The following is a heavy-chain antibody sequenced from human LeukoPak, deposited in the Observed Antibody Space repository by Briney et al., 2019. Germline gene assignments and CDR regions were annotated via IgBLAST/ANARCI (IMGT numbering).Heavy chain of an antibody. V-gene: IGHV4-39*01. J-gene: IGHJ5*02. D-gene: IGHD2-2*01. Sequence: SETLSLTCTVSGGSISSSSYYWGWIRQPPGKGLEWIGSIYYSGSTYYNPSLKSRVTISVDTSKNQFSLKLSSVTAADTAVYYCARHSGRYQLLFQDHLNWFDPWGQGTLVTVSS. CDR2: IYYSGST. CDR3: ARHSGRYQLLFQDHLNWFDP. CDR1: GGSISSSSYY.